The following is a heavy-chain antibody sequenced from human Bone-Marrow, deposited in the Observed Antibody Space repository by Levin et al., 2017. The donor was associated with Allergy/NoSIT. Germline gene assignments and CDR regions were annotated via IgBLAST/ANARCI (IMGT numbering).Heavy chain of an antibody. D-gene: IGHD3-16*02. CDR1: GYSFTSYW. J-gene: IGHJ4*02. CDR3: ARRLITFGGVIVDDYYFDY. V-gene: IGHV5-51*01. Sequence: GESLKISCKGSGYSFTSYWIGWVRQMPGKGLEWMGIIYPGDSDTRYSPSFQGQVTISADKSISTAYLQWSSLKASDTAMYYCARRLITFGGVIVDDYYFDYWGQGTLVTVSS. CDR2: IYPGDSDT.